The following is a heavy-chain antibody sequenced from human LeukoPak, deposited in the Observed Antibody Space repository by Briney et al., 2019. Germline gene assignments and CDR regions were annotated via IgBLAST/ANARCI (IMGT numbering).Heavy chain of an antibody. J-gene: IGHJ4*02. Sequence: GGSLRLSCAVSGFTFSNYWMSWVRQAPGKGLEWVANMKQDGSEKYYADSVKGRFTTSRDNAKNSLYLQMNSLRAEDTAVYYCARDVRRGFDYWGQGTLVTVSS. CDR2: MKQDGSEK. D-gene: IGHD1-26*01. CDR3: ARDVRRGFDY. CDR1: GFTFSNYW. V-gene: IGHV3-7*01.